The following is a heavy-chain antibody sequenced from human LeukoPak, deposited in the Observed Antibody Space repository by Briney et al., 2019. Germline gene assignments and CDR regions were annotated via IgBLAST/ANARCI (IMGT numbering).Heavy chain of an antibody. D-gene: IGHD2-21*02. Sequence: PSETLSLTCAVSGGSISSSDWWSWVRQPPGGGLEWIGESCHSGSTNYTPSLKSRVTISVDKSKNQLSLKLSSVSAPDTAVYYSAQATAHAAFDIWGQGTMVTVSS. CDR2: SCHSGST. CDR1: GGSISSSDW. J-gene: IGHJ3*02. V-gene: IGHV4-4*02. CDR3: AQATAHAAFDI.